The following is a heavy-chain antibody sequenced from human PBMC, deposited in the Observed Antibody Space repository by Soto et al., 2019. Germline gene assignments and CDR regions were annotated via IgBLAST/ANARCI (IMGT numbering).Heavy chain of an antibody. CDR2: ISGSGGST. CDR1: GFTFSIYA. V-gene: IGHV3-23*01. D-gene: IGHD3-3*01. J-gene: IGHJ5*02. Sequence: PGGSLRLSCAASGFTFSIYAMSWVRQAPGKGLEWVSAISGSGGSTYYADSVKGRFTISRDNSKNTLYLQMNSLRAEDTAVYYCAKGERDYDFWSGYSSPPNWFDPWGQGTLVTVSS. CDR3: AKGERDYDFWSGYSSPPNWFDP.